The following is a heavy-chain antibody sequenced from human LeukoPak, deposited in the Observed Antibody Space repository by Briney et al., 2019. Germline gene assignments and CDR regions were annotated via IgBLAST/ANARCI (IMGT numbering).Heavy chain of an antibody. CDR1: GGSISSSSYY. CDR3: ARAWLRRVFDY. Sequence: PSETLSLTCTVSGGSISSSSYYWGWIRQPPGKGLEWIGSIYYSGSTYYNPSLKSRVTISVDTSKNQFSLKLSSVTAADTAVYYCARAWLRRVFDYWGQGTLVTVSS. V-gene: IGHV4-39*07. D-gene: IGHD5-12*01. J-gene: IGHJ4*02. CDR2: IYYSGST.